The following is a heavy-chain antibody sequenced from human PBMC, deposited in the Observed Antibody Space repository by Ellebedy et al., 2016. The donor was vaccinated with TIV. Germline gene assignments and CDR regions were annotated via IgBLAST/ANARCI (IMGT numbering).Heavy chain of an antibody. D-gene: IGHD5-12*01. V-gene: IGHV1-2*02. Sequence: ASVKVSCKASGYTFTGYYMHWVRQAPGQGLEWMGWINPNSGGTNYAQKFQGRVTMTRDTSISTAYMELSRLRSDDTAVYYCARARRGYSFYYYGMDVWGQGTTVTVSS. CDR1: GYTFTGYY. CDR2: INPNSGGT. CDR3: ARARRGYSFYYYGMDV. J-gene: IGHJ6*02.